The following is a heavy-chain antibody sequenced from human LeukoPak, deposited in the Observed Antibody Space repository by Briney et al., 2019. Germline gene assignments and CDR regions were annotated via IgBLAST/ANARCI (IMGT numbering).Heavy chain of an antibody. CDR2: FDPEDGET. CDR3: ATWYYYDSSDYYLADY. CDR1: GYTLTEFS. Sequence: VKVSCKVSGYTLTEFSMHWVRQAPGKGLEWMGGFDPEDGETIYAQELQGRVTMTKDTSTDTAYMELSSLRSEDTAVYYCATWYYYDSSDYYLADYWGQGTLVTVSS. V-gene: IGHV1-24*01. D-gene: IGHD3-22*01. J-gene: IGHJ4*02.